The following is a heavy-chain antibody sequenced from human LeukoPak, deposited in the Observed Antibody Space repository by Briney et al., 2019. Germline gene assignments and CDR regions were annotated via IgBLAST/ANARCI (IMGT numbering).Heavy chain of an antibody. D-gene: IGHD3-16*01. CDR1: GGSFSGYY. CDR3: ARCAVMDDDYFDY. J-gene: IGHJ4*02. Sequence: KSSETLSLTCAVYGGSFSGYYWSWIRQPPGKGLEWIGEINHSGSTNYNPSLKSRVTISVDTSKNQFSLKLSSVTAADTAVYYCARCAVMDDDYFDYWGQGTLVTVSS. V-gene: IGHV4-34*01. CDR2: INHSGST.